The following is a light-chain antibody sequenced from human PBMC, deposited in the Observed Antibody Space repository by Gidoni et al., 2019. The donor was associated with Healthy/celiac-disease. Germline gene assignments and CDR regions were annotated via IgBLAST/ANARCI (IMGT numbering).Light chain of an antibody. V-gene: IGLV2-14*01. CDR2: EVS. Sequence: QSTLTQPASVSGSPGQSITLSCTGTSSDVGGYNYVSWYQQHPGKAPKLMIYEVSNRPSGVSNRFSGSKSGNTASLTISVLQAEDEADYYCSSYTSSSTRVFGGWTKLTVL. J-gene: IGLJ3*02. CDR1: SSDVGGYNY. CDR3: SSYTSSSTRV.